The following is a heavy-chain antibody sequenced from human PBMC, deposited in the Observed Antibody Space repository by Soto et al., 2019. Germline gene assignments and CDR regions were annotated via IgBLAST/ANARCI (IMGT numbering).Heavy chain of an antibody. CDR1: GFKFPDYH. Sequence: PGGSLRLSCAASGFKFPDYHMTWIRQAQGKGLEWISYISSSGTYTTYTDSVKGRFTVSRDNAKSSLYLQMNSPTGEDTAVYYCACVAPTIFGAQFHQNLVDVWGQGNTVTVAS. CDR3: ACVAPTIFGAQFHQNLVDV. V-gene: IGHV3-11*06. J-gene: IGHJ6*02. CDR2: ISSSGTYT. D-gene: IGHD3-3*01.